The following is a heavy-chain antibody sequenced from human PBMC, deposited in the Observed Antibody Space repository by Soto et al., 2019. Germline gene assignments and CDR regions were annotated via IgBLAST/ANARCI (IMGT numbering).Heavy chain of an antibody. CDR3: ARQLDPGDAFDI. J-gene: IGHJ3*02. CDR2: IYYSGST. D-gene: IGHD6-13*01. CDR1: GGSISSYY. V-gene: IGHV4-59*01. Sequence: PSETLSLTCTVSGGSISSYYWSWIRQPPGKGLEWIGYIYYSGSTNYNPSLKSRVTISVDTSKNQFSLKLSSVTAADTAVYYCARQLDPGDAFDIWGQGTMVTVS.